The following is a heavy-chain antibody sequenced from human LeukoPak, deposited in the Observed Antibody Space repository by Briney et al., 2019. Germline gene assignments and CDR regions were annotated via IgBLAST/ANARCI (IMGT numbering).Heavy chain of an antibody. CDR2: IYHSGST. V-gene: IGHV4-31*03. D-gene: IGHD3-3*01. CDR1: GGSISSGGYY. Sequence: SQTLSLTCTVSGGSISSGGYYWSWIRQHPGKGLEWIGYIYHSGSTYYNPSLKSRVTISVDTSKNQFSLKLSSVTAADTAVYYCARGPTIFGVVTSLPDYWGQGTLVTVSS. CDR3: ARGPTIFGVVTSLPDY. J-gene: IGHJ4*02.